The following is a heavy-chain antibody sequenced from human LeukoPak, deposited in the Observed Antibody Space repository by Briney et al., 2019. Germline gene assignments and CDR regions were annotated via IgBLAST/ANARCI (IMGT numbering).Heavy chain of an antibody. J-gene: IGHJ4*02. D-gene: IGHD5-18*01. V-gene: IGHV3-30*18. Sequence: EGSLRLSCAASGFTFSSYGMHWVRQAPGKGLEWVAVISYDGSNKYYADSVKGRFTISRDNFKNTLYLQMNSLRAEDTAVYYCAKDVRTHREYSYGEIYGDYWGQGTLVTVSS. CDR2: ISYDGSNK. CDR3: AKDVRTHREYSYGEIYGDY. CDR1: GFTFSSYG.